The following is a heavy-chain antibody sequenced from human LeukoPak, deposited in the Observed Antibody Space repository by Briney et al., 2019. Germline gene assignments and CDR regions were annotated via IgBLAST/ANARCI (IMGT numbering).Heavy chain of an antibody. CDR2: IKQDGSEK. Sequence: GGSLRLSCAASGFTFSSYRMSWVRQAPGKGLEWVANIKQDGSEKYYVDSVKGRFTISRDNAKNSLYLQMNTLRAEDMAFYYCAKALSSSFTGSSWEYWGQGTLVTVSS. CDR1: GFTFSSYR. J-gene: IGHJ4*02. CDR3: AKALSSSFTGSSWEY. V-gene: IGHV3-7*03. D-gene: IGHD6-6*01.